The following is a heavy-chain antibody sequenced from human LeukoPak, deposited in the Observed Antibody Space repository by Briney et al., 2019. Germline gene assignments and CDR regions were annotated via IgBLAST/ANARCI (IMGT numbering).Heavy chain of an antibody. CDR1: GFTFSSYK. Sequence: PGGSLTHSFAASGFTFSSYKMHWVRQAPGKGLEWVGRIRRRADGGKTDYAAPVKGRFTISWDESRNTLYLQMNRLNSEDTAVYYCITEGYTYGHHGLDIWG. CDR2: IRRRADGGKT. D-gene: IGHD5-24*01. J-gene: IGHJ3*02. CDR3: ITEGYTYGHHGLDI. V-gene: IGHV3-15*01.